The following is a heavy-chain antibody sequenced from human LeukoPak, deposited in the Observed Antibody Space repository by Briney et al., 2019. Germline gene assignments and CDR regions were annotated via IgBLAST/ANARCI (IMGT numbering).Heavy chain of an antibody. D-gene: IGHD1-26*01. CDR2: MWYDGSNK. V-gene: IGHV3-33*01. CDR1: GFTFSVYG. CDR3: ARAGGSYYYYFDY. J-gene: IGHJ4*02. Sequence: PGRSLRLSCAASGFTFSVYGMHWVRQAPGKGLEWVAVMWYDGSNKYYADSVKGRSTISRDNSKNTLYLEMSSLRAEDTAVYFCARAGGSYYYYFDYWGQGTLVTVSS.